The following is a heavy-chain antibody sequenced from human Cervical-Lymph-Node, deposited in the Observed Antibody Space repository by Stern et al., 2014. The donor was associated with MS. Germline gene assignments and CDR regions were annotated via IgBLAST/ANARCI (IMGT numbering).Heavy chain of an antibody. D-gene: IGHD3-3*01. Sequence: EVQLVESGGGLVRPGGSLRLSCAASGFSVGPRNMNWVRQAPGKVLEWAAAISSGTITYYADSAKGRFTISRDNSKNTLYLQMNSLRAEDTAVYYCARALTSQNYDFWSGYYYGLDLWGQGTTVTVSS. CDR2: ISSGTIT. CDR1: GFSVGPRN. J-gene: IGHJ6*02. CDR3: ARALTSQNYDFWSGYYYGLDL. V-gene: IGHV3-53*01.